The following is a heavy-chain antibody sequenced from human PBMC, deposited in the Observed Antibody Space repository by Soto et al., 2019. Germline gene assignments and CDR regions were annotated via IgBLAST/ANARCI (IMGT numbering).Heavy chain of an antibody. CDR2: IYYSGST. D-gene: IGHD4-17*01. CDR1: GGSISSYY. V-gene: IGHV4-59*01. J-gene: IGHJ5*02. Sequence: ASETLSLTCTVSGGSISSYYWSWIRQPPGKGLEWIGYIYYSGSTNYNPSLKSRVTISVDTSKNQFSLKLSSVTAADTAVYYCAKHGAGDYGNWFDPWGQGTLVTVSS. CDR3: AKHGAGDYGNWFDP.